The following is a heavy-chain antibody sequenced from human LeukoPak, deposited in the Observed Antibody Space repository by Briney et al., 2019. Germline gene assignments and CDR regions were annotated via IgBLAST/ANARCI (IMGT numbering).Heavy chain of an antibody. Sequence: SETLSLTCTVSGGSISSYYWSWIRQPPGKGLEWIGYISYSGSTDYNPSLKSRVTISLDTSKNQFSLRLSSVTAADTAVYYCARETRLHSGSYSNDAFDIWGQGTMVTVSS. V-gene: IGHV4-59*01. J-gene: IGHJ3*02. CDR3: ARETRLHSGSYSNDAFDI. CDR2: ISYSGST. D-gene: IGHD1-26*01. CDR1: GGSISSYY.